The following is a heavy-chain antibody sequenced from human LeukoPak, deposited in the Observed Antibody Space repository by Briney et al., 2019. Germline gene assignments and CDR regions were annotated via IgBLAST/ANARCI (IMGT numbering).Heavy chain of an antibody. V-gene: IGHV5-51*01. CDR1: GYSFTSYW. J-gene: IGHJ4*02. Sequence: PGESLKISCKGSGYSFTSYWIGWVRQMPGKGLEWMGIIYPGDSDTRYSPSFQGQVTISADKSISTAYLQWSSLKASDTAMYYCARQAYDSSGYYPVGYFDYWGQGTLVTVSS. D-gene: IGHD3-22*01. CDR2: IYPGDSDT. CDR3: ARQAYDSSGYYPVGYFDY.